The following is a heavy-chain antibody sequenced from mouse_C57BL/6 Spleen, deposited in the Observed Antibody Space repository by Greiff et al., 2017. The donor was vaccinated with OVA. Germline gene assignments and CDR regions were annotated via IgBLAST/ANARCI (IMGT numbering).Heavy chain of an antibody. Sequence: VQLQQPGTELVKPGASVKLSCKASGYNFTSYWMHWVKQRPGQGLEWIGNINPSNGGTNYNEKFKSKATLTVDKSSSTAYMQLSSLTSEDSAVYYCAREGGRAWYFDVWGTGTTVTVSS. CDR1: GYNFTSYW. D-gene: IGHD3-3*01. CDR3: AREGGRAWYFDV. V-gene: IGHV1-53*01. CDR2: INPSNGGT. J-gene: IGHJ1*03.